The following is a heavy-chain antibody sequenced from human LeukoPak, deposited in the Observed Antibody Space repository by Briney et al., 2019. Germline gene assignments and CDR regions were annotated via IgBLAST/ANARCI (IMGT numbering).Heavy chain of an antibody. J-gene: IGHJ3*02. Sequence: GESLKISCKGSGYSFTSYWIGWVRQMPGKGLEWMGIIYPGDSDTRYSPSFQGQVTISADKSISTAYLQWSSLKASDTAMYYCASPQLEYSSSDYAFDIWGQGTMVTVSS. CDR3: ASPQLEYSSSDYAFDI. V-gene: IGHV5-51*01. CDR2: IYPGDSDT. CDR1: GYSFTSYW. D-gene: IGHD6-6*01.